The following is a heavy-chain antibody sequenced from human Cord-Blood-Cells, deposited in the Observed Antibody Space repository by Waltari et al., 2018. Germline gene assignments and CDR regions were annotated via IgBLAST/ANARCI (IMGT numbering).Heavy chain of an antibody. D-gene: IGHD5-12*01. CDR1: GFTFSSYA. CDR2: ISYDGSNK. Sequence: QVQLVESGGGVVQPGRSLRLSCAASGFTFSSYAMHWVRQAPGKGLEWVAVISYDGSNKYYADSVKGRFTISRDNSKNTLYLQMNSLRAEDTAVYYCASTSNSGYDSDYWGQGTLVTVSS. CDR3: ASTSNSGYDSDY. V-gene: IGHV3-30-3*01. J-gene: IGHJ4*02.